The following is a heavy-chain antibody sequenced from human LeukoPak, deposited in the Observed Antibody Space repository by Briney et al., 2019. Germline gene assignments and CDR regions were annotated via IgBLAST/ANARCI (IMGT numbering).Heavy chain of an antibody. CDR2: IIPIFGTA. D-gene: IGHD3-3*01. V-gene: IGHV1-69*13. Sequence: GASVKVSCKASGGTFSSYAISWVRQAPGQGLEWMGGIIPIFGTANYAQKFQGRVTITADESTSTAYMELSSLRSEDTAVYYCARDDNPVYYDFWGGFDPWGQGTLVTVSS. CDR3: ARDDNPVYYDFWGGFDP. J-gene: IGHJ5*02. CDR1: GGTFSSYA.